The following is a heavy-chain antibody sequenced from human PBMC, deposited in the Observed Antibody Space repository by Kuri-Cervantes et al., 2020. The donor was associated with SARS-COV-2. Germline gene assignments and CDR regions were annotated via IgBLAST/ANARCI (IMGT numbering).Heavy chain of an antibody. J-gene: IGHJ5*02. V-gene: IGHV3-74*01. CDR1: GFTFSSYW. Sequence: GESLKISCAASGFTFSSYWMHWVRQAPGKGLVWVSRINSDGSSTSYADSVKGRFTISRDNAKNTLYLQMNSLRAEDTAVYYCARDPGYDFWSGYYPRGSDPWGQGTLVTVSS. D-gene: IGHD3-3*01. CDR3: ARDPGYDFWSGYYPRGSDP. CDR2: INSDGSST.